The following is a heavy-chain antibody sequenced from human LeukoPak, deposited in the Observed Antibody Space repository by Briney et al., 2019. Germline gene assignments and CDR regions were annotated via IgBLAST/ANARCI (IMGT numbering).Heavy chain of an antibody. CDR1: GFTFSSYW. V-gene: IGHV3-74*01. J-gene: IGHJ6*03. Sequence: GGSLRLSCAASGFTFSSYWMHWVRQAPGKGLWWVSRINSDGSSTSYADSVKGRFTISRDNAKNTLYLQMNSLRAEDTAVYYCARMRGSSGWGYYYYYMDVWGKGTTVTISS. D-gene: IGHD6-19*01. CDR3: ARMRGSSGWGYYYYYMDV. CDR2: INSDGSST.